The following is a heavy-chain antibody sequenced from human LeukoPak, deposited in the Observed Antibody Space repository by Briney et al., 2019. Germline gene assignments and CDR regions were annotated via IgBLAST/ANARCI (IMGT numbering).Heavy chain of an antibody. CDR2: IYTSGST. J-gene: IGHJ5*02. V-gene: IGHV4-4*09. D-gene: IGHD4-11*01. CDR3: ARHGRLLQYGGFDP. CDR1: GGSISSYY. Sequence: SKTLSLTCTVTGGSISSYYGNWIRQPPGKGLEWIGYIYTSGSTNYNPSLKSRVTISVDTSKNQFSLKLSSVTAADTAVYYCARHGRLLQYGGFDPWGQGALVTVSS.